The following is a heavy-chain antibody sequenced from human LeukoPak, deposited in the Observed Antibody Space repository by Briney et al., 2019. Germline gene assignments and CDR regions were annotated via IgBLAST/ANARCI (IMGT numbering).Heavy chain of an antibody. CDR2: IYYSGST. V-gene: IGHV4-59*01. CDR3: ARGPFDYGDYVT. CDR1: GGSISSYC. D-gene: IGHD4-17*01. J-gene: IGHJ3*01. Sequence: SETLSLTCTVSGGSISSYCWSWIRQPPGKGLEWIGYIYYSGSTNYNPSLKSRVTISVDTSKNQFSLKLSSVTAADTAVYYCARGPFDYGDYVTWGQGTMVTVSS.